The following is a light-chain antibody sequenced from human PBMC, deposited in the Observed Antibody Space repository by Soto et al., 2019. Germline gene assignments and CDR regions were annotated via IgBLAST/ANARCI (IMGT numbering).Light chain of an antibody. CDR3: QQYDNWPWT. J-gene: IGKJ1*01. Sequence: EIVLTQSPCTLSLSPGERATLSCRASQSVSSYYLAWYQQKPGQAPRLLIYAASSRATGIPDRFSGGGSGTDFTLTISRLEPEDFAVYYCQQYDNWPWTFGQGTKVDIK. CDR1: QSVSSYY. V-gene: IGKV3-20*01. CDR2: AAS.